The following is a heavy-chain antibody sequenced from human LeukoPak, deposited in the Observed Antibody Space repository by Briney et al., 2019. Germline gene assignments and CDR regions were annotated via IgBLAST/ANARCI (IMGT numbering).Heavy chain of an antibody. D-gene: IGHD2/OR15-2a*01. Sequence: SETLSLTCDVYSGSFSGNYWSWICQPPGKGLEWIGEINHSGSTNYNPTLKSRVTLSLDTSKNQFSLKLSSVTAADTAVYYCAGHHPRNTVDFWGQGTLVTVSS. CDR1: SGSFSGNY. V-gene: IGHV4-34*01. J-gene: IGHJ4*02. CDR3: AGHHPRNTVDF. CDR2: INHSGST.